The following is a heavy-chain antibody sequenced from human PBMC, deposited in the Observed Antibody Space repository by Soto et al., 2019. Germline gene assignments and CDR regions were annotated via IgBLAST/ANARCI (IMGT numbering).Heavy chain of an antibody. V-gene: IGHV2-70*01. J-gene: IGHJ6*02. Sequence: SGPTLVNPTQTLTLTCTFSGFSLSTSGMCVSWIRQPPGKALEWLALIDWDDDKYYSTSLKTRLTISKDTSKNQVVLTMTNMDPVDTATYYCAREYSSGWYPPGDYYGMDVWGQGTTVTVSS. D-gene: IGHD6-19*01. CDR1: GFSLSTSGMC. CDR2: IDWDDDK. CDR3: AREYSSGWYPPGDYYGMDV.